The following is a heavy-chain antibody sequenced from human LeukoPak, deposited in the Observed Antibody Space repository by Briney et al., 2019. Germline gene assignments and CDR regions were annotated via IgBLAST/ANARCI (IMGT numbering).Heavy chain of an antibody. CDR2: IYSGGST. J-gene: IGHJ6*03. CDR3: AKEEQWLVGLMDV. CDR1: GFSISSHW. V-gene: IGHV3-53*01. Sequence: GGSLRLSCVASGFSISSHWMSWVRQAPGKGLEWVSVIYSGGSTYYADSVKGRFTISRDNSKNTLYLQMNSLRAEDTAVYYCAKEEQWLVGLMDVWGKGTTVTVSS. D-gene: IGHD6-19*01.